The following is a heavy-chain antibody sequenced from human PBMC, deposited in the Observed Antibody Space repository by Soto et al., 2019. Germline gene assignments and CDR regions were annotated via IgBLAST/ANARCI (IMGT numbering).Heavy chain of an antibody. Sequence: ASVKVPCTASGGTFSSYTISWVRQAPGQGLEWMGRIIPILGIANYAQKFQGRVTITADKSTSTAYMELSSLRSEDTAVYYCARDAPSPIRDAFDIWGQGTMVTVSS. V-gene: IGHV1-69*04. J-gene: IGHJ3*02. CDR1: GGTFSSYT. CDR3: ARDAPSPIRDAFDI. CDR2: IIPILGIA.